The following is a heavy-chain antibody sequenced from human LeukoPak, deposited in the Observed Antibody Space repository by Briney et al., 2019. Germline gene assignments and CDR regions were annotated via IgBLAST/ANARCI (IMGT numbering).Heavy chain of an antibody. CDR1: GFTFSSYW. V-gene: IGHV3-23*01. D-gene: IGHD5-12*01. Sequence: GGSLRLSCAASGFTFSSYWMSWVRQAPGKGLEWVSGISPGGGPTYYADSVKGRFSISRDDLKNTLYLQMTNLRAEDTAVYYCAKDGAWLRFDDWGQGILVTVSS. J-gene: IGHJ4*02. CDR3: AKDGAWLRFDD. CDR2: ISPGGGPT.